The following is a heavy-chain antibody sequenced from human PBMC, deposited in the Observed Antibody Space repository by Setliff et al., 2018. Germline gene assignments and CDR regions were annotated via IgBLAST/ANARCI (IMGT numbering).Heavy chain of an antibody. J-gene: IGHJ3*02. CDR2: IKQDGSTK. CDR3: VREDADHYDAFDN. Sequence: PGGSLRLSCAVSGFSFSRHWMSWVRQAPGKGLEWVADIKQDGSTKYYLDSVKGRFTISRDNAKKSLYLQMNGLRADDSGVYYCVREDADHYDAFDNWGQGTLVTVSS. CDR1: GFSFSRHW. V-gene: IGHV3-7*01.